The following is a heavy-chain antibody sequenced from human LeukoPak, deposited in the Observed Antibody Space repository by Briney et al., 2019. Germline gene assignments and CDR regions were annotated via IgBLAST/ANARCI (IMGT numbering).Heavy chain of an antibody. CDR2: MNPNSGNT. J-gene: IGHJ6*02. Sequence: ASVKVSCMSSGYTFTSYDINWVRQATGQGLEWMGWMNPNSGNTGYAQKFQGRVTMTRNTSISTSYMELSSLRSEDTAVYYCARDSTMVRGVNYYYYYGIDVWGQGTTVTVS. CDR1: GYTFTSYD. CDR3: ARDSTMVRGVNYYYYYGIDV. V-gene: IGHV1-8*01. D-gene: IGHD3-10*01.